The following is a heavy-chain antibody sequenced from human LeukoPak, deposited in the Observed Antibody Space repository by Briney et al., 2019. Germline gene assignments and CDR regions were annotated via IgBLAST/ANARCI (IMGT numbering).Heavy chain of an antibody. CDR1: GYTFTSYD. D-gene: IGHD2-2*01. J-gene: IGHJ6*02. CDR3: ARTDVYCSSTSCYFYYYYYGMDV. CDR2: MNPNSGNT. V-gene: IGHV1-8*01. Sequence: ASVKVSCKASGYTFTSYDINWVRQATGQGPEWMGWMNPNSGNTGYAQKFQGRVTMTRNTSISTAYMELSSLRSEDTAVYYCARTDVYCSSTSCYFYYYYYGMDVWGQGTTVTVSS.